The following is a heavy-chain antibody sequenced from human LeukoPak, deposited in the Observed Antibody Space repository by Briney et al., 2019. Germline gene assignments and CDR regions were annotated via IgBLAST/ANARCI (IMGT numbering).Heavy chain of an antibody. V-gene: IGHV3-48*01. J-gene: IGHJ4*02. CDR3: ARAYYSSSWSDY. D-gene: IGHD6-13*01. CDR1: GFTFSSYS. Sequence: QPGGSLRLSCAASGFTFSSYSMNWVRQAPGKGLEWVSYINSGGSTMYYADSVKGRFTISRDNAKNSLYLQMNSLRAEDTAVYYCARAYYSSSWSDYWGQGTLVTVSS. CDR2: INSGGSTM.